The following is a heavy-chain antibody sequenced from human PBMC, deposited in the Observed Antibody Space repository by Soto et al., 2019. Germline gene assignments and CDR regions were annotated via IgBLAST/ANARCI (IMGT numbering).Heavy chain of an antibody. CDR3: ARHLARGYVYEFDY. Sequence: PSETLSLTCTVSGGSISSYYWSWIRQPPGKGLEWIGYIYYSGSTNYNPSLKSRVTISVDTSKNQFSLKLSSVTAADTAVYYCARHLARGYVYEFDYWGQGTLVTVSS. CDR1: GGSISSYY. V-gene: IGHV4-59*08. D-gene: IGHD2-15*01. CDR2: IYYSGST. J-gene: IGHJ4*02.